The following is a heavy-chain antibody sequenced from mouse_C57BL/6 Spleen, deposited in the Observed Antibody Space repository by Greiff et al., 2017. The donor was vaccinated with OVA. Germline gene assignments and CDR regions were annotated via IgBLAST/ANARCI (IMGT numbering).Heavy chain of an antibody. CDR1: GYAFSSYW. Sequence: VQLQQSGAELVKPGASVKISCKASGYAFSSYWMNWVKQRPGKGLEWIGQIYPGDGATNYNGKFKGKATLTADKSSSTAYMQLSSLTSEDSAVYFCARLELRPYFDYWGQGTTLTVSS. D-gene: IGHD1-1*01. J-gene: IGHJ2*01. CDR3: ARLELRPYFDY. CDR2: IYPGDGAT. V-gene: IGHV1-80*01.